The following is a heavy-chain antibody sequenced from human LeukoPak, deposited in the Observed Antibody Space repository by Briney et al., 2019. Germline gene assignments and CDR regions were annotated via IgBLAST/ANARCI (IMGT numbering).Heavy chain of an antibody. CDR1: GFRFRLHS. CDR2: VSGGADNS. Sequence: GGSLRLSCESSGFRFRLHSMTWVRQAAGKGLEWVSSVSGGADNSYYADSVKGRFTVSRDYSKNTLYLQMNSLRAEDTAVYYCARDYNYDSSVYPSAWGQGPLVTVSS. J-gene: IGHJ5*02. D-gene: IGHD3-22*01. V-gene: IGHV3-23*01. CDR3: ARDYNYDSSVYPSA.